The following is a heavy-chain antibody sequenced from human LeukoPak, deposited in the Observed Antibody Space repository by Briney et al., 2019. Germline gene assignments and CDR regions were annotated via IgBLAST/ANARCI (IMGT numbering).Heavy chain of an antibody. CDR1: GFTFSSQW. D-gene: IGHD3-16*01. Sequence: QPGGSLRLSCAASGFTFSSQWMSWVRQAPGKGLEWVANIKEDGSEKSYVDSVKGRFTISRDNAKNSLYLQMNSLRAEDTAVYYCARAFSWGQGTLVTVSP. J-gene: IGHJ5*02. V-gene: IGHV3-7*01. CDR3: ARAFS. CDR2: IKEDGSEK.